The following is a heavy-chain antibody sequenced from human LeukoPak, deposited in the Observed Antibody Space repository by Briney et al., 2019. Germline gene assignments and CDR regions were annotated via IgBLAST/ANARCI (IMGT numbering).Heavy chain of an antibody. Sequence: GGSLRLSCAASALTFSSYEMNWVRPAPREGLERVSYISSSGSTIYYADSVKGRFTISRDNAKNSLYLQMNSLRAEDTAVYYCARVKAALDAFDIWGQGTMVTVSS. J-gene: IGHJ3*02. D-gene: IGHD6-6*01. CDR3: ARVKAALDAFDI. CDR2: ISSSGSTI. CDR1: ALTFSSYE. V-gene: IGHV3-48*03.